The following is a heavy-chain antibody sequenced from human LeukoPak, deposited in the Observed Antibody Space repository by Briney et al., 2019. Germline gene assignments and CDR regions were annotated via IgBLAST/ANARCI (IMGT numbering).Heavy chain of an antibody. D-gene: IGHD6-19*01. J-gene: IGHJ6*03. V-gene: IGHV3-74*01. CDR3: VRETPIAVAGTIYFYFYMDV. CDR1: GFTFSSYW. Sequence: GGSLRLSCAASGFTFSSYWMHWVRQAPGKGLVWVSRINSDGSSTSYADSVKGRFTISRDNAKNSLYLQMSSLRAEDTALYYCVRETPIAVAGTIYFYFYMDVWGKGTTVTVSS. CDR2: INSDGSST.